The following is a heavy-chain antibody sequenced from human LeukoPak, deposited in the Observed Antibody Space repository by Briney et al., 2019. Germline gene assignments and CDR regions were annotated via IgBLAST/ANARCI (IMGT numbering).Heavy chain of an antibody. J-gene: IGHJ5*02. CDR3: VKDLRDRNTCNCYGWFVP. D-gene: IGHD2/OR15-2a*01. CDR2: ISPSGDQV. CDR1: GFTFNAYA. Sequence: GGSLRLSCAASGFTFNAYAMSWVRQAPGKGLGWVSAISPSGDQVFYADSVKGRFIISRDNPKNTLSLQMDSLRVEDTATYYCVKDLRDRNTCNCYGWFVPWGQGTLVTVSS. V-gene: IGHV3-23*01.